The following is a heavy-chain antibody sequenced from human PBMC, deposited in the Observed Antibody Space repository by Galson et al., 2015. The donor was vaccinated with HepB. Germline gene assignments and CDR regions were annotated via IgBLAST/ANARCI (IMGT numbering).Heavy chain of an antibody. V-gene: IGHV1-3*01. CDR3: ARGVGYYGSGDFDY. CDR2: INAGNGNT. CDR1: GYTFTSYA. D-gene: IGHD3-10*01. Sequence: SVKVSCKASGYTFTSYAMHWVRQAPGQRLEWMGWINAGNGNTKYSQKFQGRVTITRDTSASTAYMELSSLRSEDTAVYYCARGVGYYGSGDFDYWGQGTLVTVSS. J-gene: IGHJ4*02.